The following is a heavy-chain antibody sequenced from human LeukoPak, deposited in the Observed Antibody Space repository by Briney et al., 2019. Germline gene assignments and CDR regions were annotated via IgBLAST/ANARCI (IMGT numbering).Heavy chain of an antibody. J-gene: IGHJ4*02. CDR3: ARVGGATSPLGY. V-gene: IGHV3-74*01. D-gene: IGHD3-16*01. Sequence: GGSLRLSCAASGFTFSSYWIHWVRQAPGKGLVWVSRIATDGNRTSYADSVEGRLTISRDNAKNAVYLQMNSLRAEDTAVYYCARVGGATSPLGYWGQGTLVTVSS. CDR1: GFTFSSYW. CDR2: IATDGNRT.